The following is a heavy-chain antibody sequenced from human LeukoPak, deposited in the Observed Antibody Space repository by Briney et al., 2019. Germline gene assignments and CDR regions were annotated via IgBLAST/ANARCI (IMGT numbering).Heavy chain of an antibody. CDR3: AREGLGSSARAS. CDR1: GGSISRYY. Sequence: SETLSLTCTVSGGSISRYYWTWIRQTPEKGLEWIGYIYFSGSGSTNYNPSLKSRVTISIDMSRNQFSLKLSSVTAADTAVYYCAREGLGSSARASRGQGTLVTVSS. J-gene: IGHJ4*02. V-gene: IGHV4-59*12. D-gene: IGHD6-19*01. CDR2: IYFSGSGST.